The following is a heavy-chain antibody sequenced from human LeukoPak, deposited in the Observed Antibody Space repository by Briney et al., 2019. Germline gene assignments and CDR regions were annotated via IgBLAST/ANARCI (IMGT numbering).Heavy chain of an antibody. Sequence: GGSLRLSCAASGFTFSSYGMSWVRQAPGKGLEWVSAISGSGGSTYYADSVKGRFTISRDNSKNTLYLQMNSLRAEDTAVYYCAKSIYYYCYMDVWGKGTTVTISS. CDR1: GFTFSSYG. J-gene: IGHJ6*03. CDR2: ISGSGGST. D-gene: IGHD2/OR15-2a*01. V-gene: IGHV3-23*01. CDR3: AKSIYYYCYMDV.